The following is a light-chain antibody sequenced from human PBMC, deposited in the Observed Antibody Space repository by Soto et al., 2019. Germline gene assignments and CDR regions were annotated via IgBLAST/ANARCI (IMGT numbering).Light chain of an antibody. J-gene: IGKJ5*01. CDR3: QQTYSTPRIA. Sequence: DIQMTQSPSSLSASVGDRVTITCRASQSISSYLSWYQQKPGKAPKLLIYAASSLQSGVPSRFSGSRSGTDFTLTISSLQPEDFATYYFQQTYSTPRIAFGQGTRLEIK. V-gene: IGKV1-39*01. CDR1: QSISSY. CDR2: AAS.